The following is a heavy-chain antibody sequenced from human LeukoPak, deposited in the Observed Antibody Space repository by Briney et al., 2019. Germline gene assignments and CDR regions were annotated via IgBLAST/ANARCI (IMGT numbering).Heavy chain of an antibody. J-gene: IGHJ4*02. CDR1: GFTVSSNY. CDR3: ARSDYGDYLPFHY. V-gene: IGHV3-53*01. CDR2: IYSGGST. D-gene: IGHD4-17*01. Sequence: GSLRLSCAASGFTVSSNYMSWVRQAPGKGLEWVSVIYSGGSTYYADSVKGRFTISRDNSKNTLYLQMNSLRAEDTAVYYCARSDYGDYLPFHYWGQGTLVTVSS.